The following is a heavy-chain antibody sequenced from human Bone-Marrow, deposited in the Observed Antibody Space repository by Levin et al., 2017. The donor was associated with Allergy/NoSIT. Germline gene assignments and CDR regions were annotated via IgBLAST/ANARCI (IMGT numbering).Heavy chain of an antibody. CDR1: GFTVSSNY. V-gene: IGHV3-53*01. D-gene: IGHD3-9*01. CDR3: ARDLTGAEGYNWFDP. CDR2: IYSGGST. Sequence: GGSLRLSCAASGFTVSSNYMSWVRQAPGKGLEWVSVIYSGGSTYYADSVKGRFTISRDNSKNTLYLQMNSLRAEDTAVYYCARDLTGAEGYNWFDPWGQGTLVTVSS. J-gene: IGHJ5*02.